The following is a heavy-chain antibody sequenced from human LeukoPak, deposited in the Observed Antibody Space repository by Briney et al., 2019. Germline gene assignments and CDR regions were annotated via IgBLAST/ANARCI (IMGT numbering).Heavy chain of an antibody. V-gene: IGHV3-30*18. D-gene: IGHD4-23*01. J-gene: IGHJ4*02. CDR3: AKGGYDGNDYGGDFDY. CDR2: ISYDGSNK. Sequence: GGSLRLSCAASGFTFSSYGMHWVRQAPGKGLEWVAVISYDGSNKYYADSVKGRFTISRDNSKNTLYLQMNSLRAEDTAVYYCAKGGYDGNDYGGDFDYWGQGTLVTVSS. CDR1: GFTFSSYG.